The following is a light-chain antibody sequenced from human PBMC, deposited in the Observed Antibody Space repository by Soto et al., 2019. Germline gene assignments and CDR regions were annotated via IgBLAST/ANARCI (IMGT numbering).Light chain of an antibody. CDR1: SSDVGGYNY. J-gene: IGLJ3*02. CDR3: SSYTSSSTRV. CDR2: AVS. Sequence: QSVLSQPASVSGSPGQSITISCTGTSSDVGGYNYVSWYQQHPGKAPKLMIYAVSNRPSGVSNRFSGSKSGNTASLTISGLQAEDEADYYCSSYTSSSTRVFGGGTQPTVL. V-gene: IGLV2-14*01.